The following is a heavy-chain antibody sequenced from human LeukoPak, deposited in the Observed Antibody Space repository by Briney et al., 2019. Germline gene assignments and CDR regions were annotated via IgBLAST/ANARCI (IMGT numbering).Heavy chain of an antibody. CDR3: ANHEYSSSSTYDAFDI. D-gene: IGHD6-6*01. Sequence: GGSLRLSCAASGFTFSSYAMSWVRQAQGKGLEWVSDISGSGGSTYYADSVKGRFTISRDNSRNALYLQMNSLRAEDTAVYYCANHEYSSSSTYDAFDIWGQGTMVTVSS. CDR1: GFTFSSYA. CDR2: ISGSGGST. J-gene: IGHJ3*02. V-gene: IGHV3-23*01.